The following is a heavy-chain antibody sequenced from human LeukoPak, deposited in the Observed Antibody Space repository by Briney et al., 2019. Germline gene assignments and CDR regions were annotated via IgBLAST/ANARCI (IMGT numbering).Heavy chain of an antibody. V-gene: IGHV3-21*01. Sequence: GGSLRLSCTASGFTFGDCAMSWVRQAPGKGLEWVSSISSSSSYIYYADSVKGRFTISRDNAKNSLYLQMNSLRAEDTAVYYCAELGITMIGGVWGKGTTVTISS. CDR3: AELGITMIGGV. J-gene: IGHJ6*04. CDR2: ISSSSSYI. CDR1: GFTFGDCA. D-gene: IGHD3-10*02.